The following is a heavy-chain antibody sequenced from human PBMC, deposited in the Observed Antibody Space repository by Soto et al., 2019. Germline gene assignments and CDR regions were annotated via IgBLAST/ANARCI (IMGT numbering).Heavy chain of an antibody. J-gene: IGHJ6*03. V-gene: IGHV4-59*08. CDR3: ARLGYCSGGSCSRDPHYYYMDV. CDR1: GGSISSYY. D-gene: IGHD2-15*01. CDR2: IYYSGST. Sequence: QVQLQESGPGLVKPSGTLSLTCTVSGGSISSYYWSWIRQPPGKGLEWIGYIYYSGSTNYNPSLKSRVTISVDTSKNQFSLKLSSVTAADTAVYYCARLGYCSGGSCSRDPHYYYMDVWGKGTTVTVSS.